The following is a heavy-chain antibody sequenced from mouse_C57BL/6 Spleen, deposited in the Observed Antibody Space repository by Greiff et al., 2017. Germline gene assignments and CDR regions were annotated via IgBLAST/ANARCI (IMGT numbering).Heavy chain of an antibody. CDR2: FYPGSGSI. CDR3: ARHGPLYYAMDY. CDR1: GYTFTEYT. Sequence: QVQLKESGAELVKPGASVKLSCKASGYTFTEYTIHWVKQRSGQGLEWIGWFYPGSGSIKYNEKFKDKATLTADKSSSTVYMELSSLTSEDSAAYFCARHGPLYYAMDYWGQGTSVTVSS. J-gene: IGHJ4*01. V-gene: IGHV1-62-2*01.